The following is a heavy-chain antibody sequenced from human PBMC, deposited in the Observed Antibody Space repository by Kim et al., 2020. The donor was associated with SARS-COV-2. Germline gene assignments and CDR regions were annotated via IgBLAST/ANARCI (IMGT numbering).Heavy chain of an antibody. CDR1: GGSISSYY. CDR3: ARETSGYNGIDI. V-gene: IGHV4-59*01. CDR2: IYNTVHT. Sequence: SETLSLTCSVSGGSISSYYWTWIRQPPGKRLEWIGFIYNTVHTNHNPSLQNRVTISVDTSKNQFSLSLNSVTAADTAVYYCARETSGYNGIDIWGPGTL. J-gene: IGHJ4*02. D-gene: IGHD5-12*01.